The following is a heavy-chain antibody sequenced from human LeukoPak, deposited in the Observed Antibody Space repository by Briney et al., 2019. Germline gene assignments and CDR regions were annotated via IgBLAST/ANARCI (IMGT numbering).Heavy chain of an antibody. CDR1: GFTFSDFG. D-gene: IGHD2-2*01. CDR3: ARGLGYCSSTRCSPGYYMDV. CDR2: ISSSGAYI. V-gene: IGHV3-21*01. Sequence: GSLRLSCAASGFTFSDFGMNWVRQAPGKGLEWVARISSSGAYISYADSVKGRFTISRDNAKNSLYLQMNSLGADDTAVYFCARGLGYCSSTRCSPGYYMDVWGKGTTVTVSS. J-gene: IGHJ6*03.